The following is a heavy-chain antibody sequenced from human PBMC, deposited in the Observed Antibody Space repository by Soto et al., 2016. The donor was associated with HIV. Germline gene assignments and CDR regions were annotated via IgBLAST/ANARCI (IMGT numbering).Heavy chain of an antibody. D-gene: IGHD3-10*01. CDR3: ARDIDWRFGARSYYYGMDV. CDR2: IIPILGTA. Sequence: QVQLVQSGAEVKKPGSSVKVSCKTSGGTFSSYTISWVRQAPGQGLEWMGGIIPILGTANYAQKFQGRVTITADESTSTAYMELSSLRSEDTAVYYCARDIDWRFGARSYYYGMDVWGQGTTVTVSS. V-gene: IGHV1-69*12. CDR1: GGTFSSYT. J-gene: IGHJ6*02.